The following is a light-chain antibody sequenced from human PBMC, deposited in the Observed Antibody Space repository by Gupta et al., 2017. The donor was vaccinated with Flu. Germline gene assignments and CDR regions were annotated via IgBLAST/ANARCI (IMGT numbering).Light chain of an antibody. CDR1: RDIRTW. Sequence: SSVSASVGDRVTITCRASRDIRTWLAWYKQKPGKAPKLLIYAASSWQAGVPSRFSGSGYGTEFTLTISSRQSEDFAPYYCQQSLSFRSLTFGGGTKVE. CDR2: AAS. CDR3: QQSLSFRSLT. J-gene: IGKJ4*01. V-gene: IGKV1-12*02.